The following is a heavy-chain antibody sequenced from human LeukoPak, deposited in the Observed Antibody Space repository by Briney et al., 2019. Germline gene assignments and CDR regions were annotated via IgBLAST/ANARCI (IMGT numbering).Heavy chain of an antibody. CDR1: RGSVSSAY. D-gene: IGHD6-19*01. J-gene: IGHJ4*02. Sequence: PSETLSLTCTVSRGSVSSAYWSWIRQPPGKRLEWIGYMYNSEITNYNPSLKSRVTMSLDMSKNQFSLDLTSVSEAETAVYYCATGHSSGWFDYWGQGSLVIVSS. CDR2: MYNSEIT. CDR3: ATGHSSGWFDY. V-gene: IGHV4-59*02.